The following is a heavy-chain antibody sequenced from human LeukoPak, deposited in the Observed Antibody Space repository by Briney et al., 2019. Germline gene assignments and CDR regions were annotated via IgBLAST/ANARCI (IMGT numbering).Heavy chain of an antibody. D-gene: IGHD3-10*01. J-gene: IGHJ4*02. V-gene: IGHV3-7*01. CDR1: GFTFSSYW. CDR2: IKQDGSEK. Sequence: PGGSLRLSCAASGFTFSSYWMSWVRQAPGKGLEWVANIKQDGSEKYYVDSVKGRFTISRDNAKNSLYLQMNSLRAEDTAVYYCARFLWFGELFANFDYWGQGTLVTVSS. CDR3: ARFLWFGELFANFDY.